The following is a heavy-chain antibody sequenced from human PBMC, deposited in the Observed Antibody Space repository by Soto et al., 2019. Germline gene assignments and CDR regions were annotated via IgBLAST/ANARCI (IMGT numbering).Heavy chain of an antibody. V-gene: IGHV1-69*13. CDR1: EGTFSSYA. CDR2: IIPIFGTA. D-gene: IGHD2-2*02. Sequence: ASVKVSCKASEGTFSSYAISWVRQAPGQGLEWMGGIIPIFGTANYAQKFQGRVTITADESTSTAYMELSSLRSEDTAVYYCARGKGYCSSTSCYTGYSSSDLDYWGQGTLVTVSS. CDR3: ARGKGYCSSTSCYTGYSSSDLDY. J-gene: IGHJ4*02.